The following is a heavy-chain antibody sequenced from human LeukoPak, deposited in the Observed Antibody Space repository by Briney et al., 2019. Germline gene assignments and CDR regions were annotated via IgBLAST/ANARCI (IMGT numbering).Heavy chain of an antibody. J-gene: IGHJ4*02. CDR3: ARDGDYDILTGLDY. V-gene: IGHV1-18*04. Sequence: GASVKVSCKASGYTFTSYGISWVRQAPGQGLEWMGWISAYNGNTNYAQKLRGRVTMTTDTSTSTAYMELRSLRSDDTAVYYCARDGDYDILTGLDYWGQGTLVTVSS. CDR2: ISAYNGNT. D-gene: IGHD3-9*01. CDR1: GYTFTSYG.